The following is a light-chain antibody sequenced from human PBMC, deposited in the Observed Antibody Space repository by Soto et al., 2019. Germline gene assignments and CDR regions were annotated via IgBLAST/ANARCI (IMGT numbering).Light chain of an antibody. V-gene: IGKV1-5*01. Sequence: DIQMTQSPSTLSASVGDRVTITCRPSQSVSTWLAWYQQKPGEAPNLLIYEASRLQSGVPSRFSGSASGREFTLTITDLQPDDVATYYCQQYNDHQWTFGHGPKV. CDR1: QSVSTW. CDR2: EAS. CDR3: QQYNDHQWT. J-gene: IGKJ1*01.